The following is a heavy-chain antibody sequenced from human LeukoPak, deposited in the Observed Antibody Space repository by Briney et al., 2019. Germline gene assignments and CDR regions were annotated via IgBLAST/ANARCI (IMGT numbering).Heavy chain of an antibody. CDR1: GGSFSGYY. D-gene: IGHD3-22*01. CDR2: INHSGST. Sequence: PSETLSLTCAVYGGSFSGYYWSWIRQPPGKGLEWIGEINHSGSTNHNPSLKSRVTISVDTSKNQFSLKLSSVTAAGTAVYYCASFRRITMTGDYWGQGTLVTVSS. V-gene: IGHV4-34*01. CDR3: ASFRRITMTGDY. J-gene: IGHJ4*02.